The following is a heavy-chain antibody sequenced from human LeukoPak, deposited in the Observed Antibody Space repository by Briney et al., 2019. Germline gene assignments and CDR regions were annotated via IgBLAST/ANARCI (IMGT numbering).Heavy chain of an antibody. D-gene: IGHD5-24*01. CDR1: GFTFSNYG. J-gene: IGHJ6*03. V-gene: IGHV3-23*01. CDR3: AKGGERFLQFSHFYMDV. CDR2: ISASGIST. Sequence: PGGTLRLSCAASGFTFSNYGMTWVRQAPGKGLEWVSVISASGISTYYADSVKGRFTVSRDNSKNSLFLLMDGLRAEDTAVYYCAKGGERFLQFSHFYMDVWGKGTTVTVSS.